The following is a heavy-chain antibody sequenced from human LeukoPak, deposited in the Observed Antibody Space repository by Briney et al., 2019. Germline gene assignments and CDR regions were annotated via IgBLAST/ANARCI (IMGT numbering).Heavy chain of an antibody. J-gene: IGHJ6*02. CDR2: INHSGTT. Sequence: SETLSLTCAVYGGSFSGYYWSWIRQPPGKGLEWIGEINHSGTTNYNPSLKSRVTISVDTSKNQFSLKLSSVTAADTAVYYCARGRARGPSSRYYYGMDVWGQGTTVTVSS. V-gene: IGHV4-34*01. D-gene: IGHD5-12*01. CDR1: GGSFSGYY. CDR3: ARGRARGPSSRYYYGMDV.